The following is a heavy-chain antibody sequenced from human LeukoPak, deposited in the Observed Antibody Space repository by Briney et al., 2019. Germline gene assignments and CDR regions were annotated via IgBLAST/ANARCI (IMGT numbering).Heavy chain of an antibody. CDR1: GVTFSSYS. J-gene: IGHJ5*02. D-gene: IGHD5-18*01. Sequence: GGSLRLSCAASGVTFSSYSMNWVRQAPGKGLEWVSSISSSSSYIYYADSVKGRFTISRDNAKNSLYLQMNSLRAEDTAVYYCARESVVDTAMVNVWFDPWGQGTLVTVSS. CDR3: ARESVVDTAMVNVWFDP. CDR2: ISSSSSYI. V-gene: IGHV3-21*01.